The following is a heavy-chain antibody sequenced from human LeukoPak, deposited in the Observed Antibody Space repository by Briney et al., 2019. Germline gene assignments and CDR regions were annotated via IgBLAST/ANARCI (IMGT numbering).Heavy chain of an antibody. V-gene: IGHV4-39*07. CDR3: ATQYCSATTCCYLGSISKYYFDY. CDR1: GDSISYTNYY. D-gene: IGHD2-2*01. Sequence: PSETLSLTCTVSGDSISYTNYYWGWIRQPPGKGLEWIATIYYSGSTYFNPSLKSRVTMSVDTSKNQFSLKVRSVTAADTAVYYCATQYCSATTCCYLGSISKYYFDYWGQGTLVTVSS. J-gene: IGHJ4*02. CDR2: IYYSGST.